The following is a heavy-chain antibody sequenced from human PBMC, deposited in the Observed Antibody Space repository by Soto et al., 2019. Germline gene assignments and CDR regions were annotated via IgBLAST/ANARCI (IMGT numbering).Heavy chain of an antibody. D-gene: IGHD6-6*01. CDR3: AKDEGSSRPFDH. Sequence: QVQLVESGGGVVQPGRSLRLSCAASGFTFRSYGMHWVRQAPGKGLEWVAAISYDERNKFYTDSVKGRFTISRDKSKNTLYLQMSSLNAEDTAVYYCAKDEGSSRPFDHWGQGTLVTVSS. V-gene: IGHV3-30*18. J-gene: IGHJ4*02. CDR1: GFTFRSYG. CDR2: ISYDERNK.